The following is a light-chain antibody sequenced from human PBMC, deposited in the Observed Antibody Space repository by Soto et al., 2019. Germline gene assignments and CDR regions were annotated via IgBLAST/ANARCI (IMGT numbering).Light chain of an antibody. J-gene: IGKJ2*01. Sequence: DTQMTQAPSSLVASAGDRITITCRASQSVGSLLKWFQQKPGKAPKLLIYSASTLQSGAPSRFSGSGAGTDFTLIISSLQPEDFATYYCQQSYSLPYTFGQGTKLEI. CDR2: SAS. V-gene: IGKV1-39*01. CDR1: QSVGSL. CDR3: QQSYSLPYT.